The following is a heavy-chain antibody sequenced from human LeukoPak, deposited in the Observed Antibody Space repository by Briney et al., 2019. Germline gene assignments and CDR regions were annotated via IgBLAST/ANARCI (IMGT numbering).Heavy chain of an antibody. J-gene: IGHJ4*02. V-gene: IGHV4-39*07. CDR1: GGSIGSSDSF. Sequence: SETLSLTCTVSGGSIGSSDSFWGWIRQPPGKGLEWIGSIYYSGSTYYNPSLKSRVTISVDTSKNQFSLKLSSVTAADTAVYYCATLPAGNYFDYWGQGTLVTVSS. D-gene: IGHD2-2*01. CDR2: IYYSGST. CDR3: ATLPAGNYFDY.